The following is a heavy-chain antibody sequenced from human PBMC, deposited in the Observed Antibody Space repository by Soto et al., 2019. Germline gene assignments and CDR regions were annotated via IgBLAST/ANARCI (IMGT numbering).Heavy chain of an antibody. Sequence: PGGSLRLSCAASGFTFSSYGMHWVRQAPGKGLEWVAVIGYDGRNKYYADSVKGRFTISRDNSKNTLYLQMNSLRAEDTAVYYCARDPVAGNYYYYGMDVWGQGTTVTVSS. J-gene: IGHJ6*02. CDR2: IGYDGRNK. D-gene: IGHD6-19*01. V-gene: IGHV3-33*01. CDR3: ARDPVAGNYYYYGMDV. CDR1: GFTFSSYG.